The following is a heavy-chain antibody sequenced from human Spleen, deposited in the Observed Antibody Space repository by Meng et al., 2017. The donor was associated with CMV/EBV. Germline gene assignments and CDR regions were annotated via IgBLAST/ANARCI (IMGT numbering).Heavy chain of an antibody. CDR3: STYYYGSGSYYKD. Sequence: ETLSLTCTVSGGSISSYYWSWIRQPPGKGLEWVSVISSGGATFYTDSVRGRFSVSRDDSKNTLYLEMNNLTAEDTATYYCSTYYYGSGSYYKDWGQGTLVTVSS. V-gene: IGHV3-53*01. D-gene: IGHD3-10*01. CDR2: ISSGGAT. J-gene: IGHJ4*02. CDR1: GGSISSYY.